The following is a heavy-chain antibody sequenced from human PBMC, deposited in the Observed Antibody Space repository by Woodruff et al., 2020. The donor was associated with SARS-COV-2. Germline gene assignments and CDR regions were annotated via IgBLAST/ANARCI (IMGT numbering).Heavy chain of an antibody. D-gene: IGHD3-16*01. CDR3: ARADYHIEGGYYFDY. Sequence: GSTNYNPSLKSRVTISVDKSKNQFSLKLSSVTAADTAVYYCARADYHIEGGYYFDYWGQGTLVTVSS. J-gene: IGHJ4*02. CDR2: GST. V-gene: IGHV4-4*02.